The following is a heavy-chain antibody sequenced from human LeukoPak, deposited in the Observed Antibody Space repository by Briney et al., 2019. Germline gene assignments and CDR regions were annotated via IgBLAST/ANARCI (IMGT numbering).Heavy chain of an antibody. Sequence: PGGSLRLSCAASEFTVSTNYMTWVRQAPGKGLEWVSVINSGGSTYYADSVKGGFTISRDNSKNTLYVQMNSLRGDDTGVYYCASGSSVDCSRTSCPPTDYWGQGTLVTVSS. CDR3: ASGSSVDCSRTSCPPTDY. V-gene: IGHV3-66*02. D-gene: IGHD2-2*01. CDR2: INSGGST. J-gene: IGHJ4*02. CDR1: EFTVSTNY.